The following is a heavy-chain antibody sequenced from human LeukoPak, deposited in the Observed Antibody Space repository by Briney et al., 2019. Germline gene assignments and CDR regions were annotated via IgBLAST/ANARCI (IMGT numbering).Heavy chain of an antibody. V-gene: IGHV3-30*02. CDR3: AKDPPRGAGDPNAFDI. CDR2: IRYDGSNK. D-gene: IGHD7-27*01. Sequence: QSGGSLRLSCAASGFTFISYGMHWFRQAPGKGLEWVAFIRYDGSNKYYTDSVKGRFTISRDNSKNTLYLQMNSLRAEDTAVYYCAKDPPRGAGDPNAFDIWGQGTMVTVSS. J-gene: IGHJ3*02. CDR1: GFTFISYG.